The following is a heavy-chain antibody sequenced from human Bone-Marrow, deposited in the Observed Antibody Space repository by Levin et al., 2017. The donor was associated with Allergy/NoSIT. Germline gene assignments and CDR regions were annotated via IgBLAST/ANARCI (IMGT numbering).Heavy chain of an antibody. CDR3: ARGAGYDSTWYWDS. D-gene: IGHD2-2*01. Sequence: SETLSLTCTVSGGSVSFCDYYWSWIRQPPGKGLQWIGYTSYSGSPYYSPSLKSRINISIDTSKNQLSLKLSSVTAADTAVYFCARGAGYDSTWYWDSWGQGTLATVSS. CDR2: TSYSGSP. J-gene: IGHJ4*02. CDR1: GGSVSFCDYY. V-gene: IGHV4-30-4*01.